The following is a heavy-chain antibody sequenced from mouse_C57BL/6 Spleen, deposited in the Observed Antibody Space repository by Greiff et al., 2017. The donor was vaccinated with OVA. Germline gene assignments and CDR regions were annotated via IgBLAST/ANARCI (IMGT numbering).Heavy chain of an antibody. V-gene: IGHV5-17*01. J-gene: IGHJ4*01. Sequence: EVKVEESGGGLVKPGGSLKLSCAASGFTFSDYGMHWVRQAPEKGLEWVAYISSGSSTIYYADTVKGRFTISRDNAKNTLFLQMTSLRSEDTAMYYCARRTLFSNYEAMDYWGQGTSVTVSS. CDR2: ISSGSSTI. CDR3: ARRTLFSNYEAMDY. CDR1: GFTFSDYG. D-gene: IGHD2-5*01.